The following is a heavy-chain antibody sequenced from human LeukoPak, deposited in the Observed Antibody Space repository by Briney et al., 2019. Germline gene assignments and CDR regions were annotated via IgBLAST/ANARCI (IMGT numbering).Heavy chain of an antibody. J-gene: IGHJ5*02. CDR2: IGGSGGYT. CDR3: ARDDYNNYGWVDP. D-gene: IGHD4-11*01. Sequence: GGSLRLSCAASGFTFTSYGMSWVRQAPGKGLEWVSAIGGSGGYTYYADSVKGRFTISRDNSRNTLFLQMNSLRAEDTAVYYCARDDYNNYGWVDPWGQGTLVTVSS. CDR1: GFTFTSYG. V-gene: IGHV3-23*01.